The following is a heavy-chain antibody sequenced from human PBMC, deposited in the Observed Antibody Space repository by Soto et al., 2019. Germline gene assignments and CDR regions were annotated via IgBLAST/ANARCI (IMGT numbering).Heavy chain of an antibody. Sequence: EVQLVESGGALVQPGGSLRLSCAASGFTFSSYSMNWVRQAPGKGLEWLSYISSGSATIYYADSVKGRFTISRENAKNSLYLQMNSLRDEDTAVYYCARDSASYSSSSGSYWYFDLWGRGTPVSVSS. D-gene: IGHD6-6*01. CDR3: ARDSASYSSSSGSYWYFDL. V-gene: IGHV3-48*02. CDR1: GFTFSSYS. CDR2: ISSGSATI. J-gene: IGHJ2*01.